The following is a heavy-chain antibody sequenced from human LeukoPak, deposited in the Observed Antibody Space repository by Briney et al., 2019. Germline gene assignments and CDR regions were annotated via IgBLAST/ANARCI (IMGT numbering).Heavy chain of an antibody. J-gene: IGHJ4*02. Sequence: GGSLRLSCAASGFTFSSYAMSWVRQAPGKGLEWVSAISGSGGSTYYADSVKGRFTISRDNSKNTLYLQMNSLRAEDTAVYYCARAGTYYYDSSGHPGCYWGQGTLVTVSS. CDR2: ISGSGGST. D-gene: IGHD3-22*01. CDR3: ARAGTYYYDSSGHPGCY. V-gene: IGHV3-23*01. CDR1: GFTFSSYA.